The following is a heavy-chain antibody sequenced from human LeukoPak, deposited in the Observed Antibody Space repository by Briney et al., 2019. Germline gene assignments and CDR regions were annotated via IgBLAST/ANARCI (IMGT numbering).Heavy chain of an antibody. CDR2: ITDNGYGT. D-gene: IGHD6-19*01. V-gene: IGHV3-64*02. CDR1: GFTFKSFH. J-gene: IGHJ4*02. CDR3: AGHTRGWYFY. Sequence: GGSLRLSCAASGFTFKSFHRHWARQAPGKGLEYLSAITDNGYGTYYADSVKGSFTISRDNSKTTRYRQMSILRAGDRVVYYCAGHTRGWYFYWGQGTLVTVSS.